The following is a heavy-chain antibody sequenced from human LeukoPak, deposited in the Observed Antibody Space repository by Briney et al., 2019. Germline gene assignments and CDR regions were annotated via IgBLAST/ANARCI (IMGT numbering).Heavy chain of an antibody. D-gene: IGHD2-8*02. CDR1: GFTFSNYA. V-gene: IGHV3-23*01. J-gene: IGHJ4*02. CDR3: AKRYCTGGTCCPDY. CDR2: ISNSGVNT. Sequence: YPGGSLRLSCAASGFTFSNYAMSWVRQAPGKGLEWVAAISNSGVNTFHAGSVRGRFTISRDNSKNTLYLQMNSLRDEDTAMYFCAKRYCTGGTCCPDYWGQGTVVIVSS.